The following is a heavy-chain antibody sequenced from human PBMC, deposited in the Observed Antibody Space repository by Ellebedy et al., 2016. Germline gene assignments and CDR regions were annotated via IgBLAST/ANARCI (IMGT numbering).Heavy chain of an antibody. CDR1: GGSITGYY. Sequence: SETLSLTXTVSGGSITGYYWSWIRQPPGKGLEWIGYIYYSGSTDYNPSLKSRVTISVDTSKNQFSLKLSSVTAADTAVYYCARDAEAGTFWFDPWGQGTLVTVSS. D-gene: IGHD6-19*01. CDR2: IYYSGST. V-gene: IGHV4-59*01. CDR3: ARDAEAGTFWFDP. J-gene: IGHJ5*02.